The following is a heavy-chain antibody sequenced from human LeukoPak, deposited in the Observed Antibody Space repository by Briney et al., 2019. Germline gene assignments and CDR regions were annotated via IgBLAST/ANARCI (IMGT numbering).Heavy chain of an antibody. Sequence: TAVSLRCSCAASAFTFSSYGMHWHRQAPGKGLEWLAVISYDGSNKYYADSVKGRFTISRDNSKNTLYLQMNSLRAEDTAVYYCANGAPYYDFWSGPNDYWGQGTLVTVSS. D-gene: IGHD3-3*01. V-gene: IGHV3-30*18. CDR2: ISYDGSNK. CDR1: AFTFSSYG. CDR3: ANGAPYYDFWSGPNDY. J-gene: IGHJ4*02.